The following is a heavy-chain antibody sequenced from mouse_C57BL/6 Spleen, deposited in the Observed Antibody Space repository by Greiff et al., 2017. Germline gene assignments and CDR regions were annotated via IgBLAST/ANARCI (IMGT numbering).Heavy chain of an antibody. CDR1: GFTFSDYG. J-gene: IGHJ2*01. V-gene: IGHV5-17*01. D-gene: IGHD3-3*01. CDR2: ISSGSSTI. CDR3: ARGDYYFDY. Sequence: EVHLVESGGGLVKPGGSLKLSCAASGFTFSDYGMHWVRQAPEKGLEWVAYISSGSSTIYYADKVKGRFTISRDNAKHTLFLQMTSLRSEDTAMYYCARGDYYFDYWGQGTTLTVSS.